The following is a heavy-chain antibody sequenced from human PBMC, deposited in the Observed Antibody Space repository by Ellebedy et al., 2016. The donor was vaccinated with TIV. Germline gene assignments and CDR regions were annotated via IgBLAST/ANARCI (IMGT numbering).Heavy chain of an antibody. CDR2: IHTGDKT. J-gene: IGHJ4*02. D-gene: IGHD6-19*01. CDR1: GFTVSSYH. CDR3: TRVVPDSSGWIPFDY. V-gene: IGHV3-53*01. Sequence: GGSLRLXXAASGFTVSSYHMTWVRQVPGTGLEWVSAIHTGDKTYYADSVKGRFTVSRDKSRNTFYLQMTSLRAEDTAVYYCTRVVPDSSGWIPFDYWGQGTLVTVSS.